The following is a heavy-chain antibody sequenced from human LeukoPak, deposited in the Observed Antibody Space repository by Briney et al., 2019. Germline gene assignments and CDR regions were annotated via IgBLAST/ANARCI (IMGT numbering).Heavy chain of an antibody. J-gene: IGHJ4*02. Sequence: GGSLRLSCAASGFTFSSYSMNWVRQAPGKGLEWVSSISSGSSYIYYADSVKGRFTISRDNAKNSLYLQMNSLRAEDTAVYYCARDSAVQHGDYWGQGTLVTVSS. V-gene: IGHV3-21*01. CDR3: ARDSAVQHGDY. CDR2: ISSGSSYI. D-gene: IGHD2-2*01. CDR1: GFTFSSYS.